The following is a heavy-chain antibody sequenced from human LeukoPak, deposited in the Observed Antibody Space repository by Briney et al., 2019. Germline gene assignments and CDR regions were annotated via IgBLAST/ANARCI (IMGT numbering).Heavy chain of an antibody. CDR3: ARGGSPPEALGDTFDV. CDR2: ISSGGRYI. V-gene: IGHV3-21*01. D-gene: IGHD1-26*01. Sequence: GGSLRLSCAASGFTFSTYSMNWVRQAPGKGLEWVSSISSGGRYIYYADSVKGRFTISRDNAKNSLYLQMNSLRAEDTAVYYCARGGSPPEALGDTFDVWGHGTLVTVSS. J-gene: IGHJ3*01. CDR1: GFTFSTYS.